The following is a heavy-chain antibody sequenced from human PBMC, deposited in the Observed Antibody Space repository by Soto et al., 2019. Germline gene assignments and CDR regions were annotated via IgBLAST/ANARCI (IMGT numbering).Heavy chain of an antibody. V-gene: IGHV1-46*01. CDR3: ARPASPDSGSYLGLFDY. CDR1: GYTFTSYY. J-gene: IGHJ4*02. CDR2: INPSGGST. Sequence: QVQLVQSGAEVKKPGASVKVSCKASGYTFTSYYMHWVQQAPGQGLEWMGIINPSGGSTSYAQKVQGRDTMTRDTSASTGYRELSSRRSEDTGVYYCARPASPDSGSYLGLFDYWGQGTLVTVSS. D-gene: IGHD1-26*01.